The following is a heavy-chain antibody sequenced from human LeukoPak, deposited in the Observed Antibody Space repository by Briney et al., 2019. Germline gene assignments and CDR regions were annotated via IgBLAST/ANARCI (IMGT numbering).Heavy chain of an antibody. V-gene: IGHV3-21*01. Sequence: GGSLRLSCAASGFTFSSYSMNWVRQAPGKGLEWVSYISSSSSYIYYADSVKGRFTISRDNAKNSLYLQMNSLRAEDTAVYYCARDSSSWSTYWFDPWGQGTLVTVSS. D-gene: IGHD6-13*01. J-gene: IGHJ5*02. CDR1: GFTFSSYS. CDR3: ARDSSSWSTYWFDP. CDR2: ISSSSSYI.